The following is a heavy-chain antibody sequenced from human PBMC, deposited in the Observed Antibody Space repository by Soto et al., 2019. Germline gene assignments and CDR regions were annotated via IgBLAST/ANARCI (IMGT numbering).Heavy chain of an antibody. J-gene: IGHJ3*02. Sequence: GESLKISCAASGFTFSSYGMHWVRQAPGKGLEWVAGIWYDGSEKRYVDSVKGRFTISRDNSKNTLYLQMNSLRPEDTAVFYCASAPLIVVEPATPYAFNMWGQGTMVTVSS. CDR3: ASAPLIVVEPATPYAFNM. D-gene: IGHD2-15*01. V-gene: IGHV3-33*01. CDR2: IWYDGSEK. CDR1: GFTFSSYG.